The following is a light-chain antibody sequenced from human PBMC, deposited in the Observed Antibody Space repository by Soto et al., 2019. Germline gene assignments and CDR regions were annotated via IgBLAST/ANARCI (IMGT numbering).Light chain of an antibody. Sequence: DIQMTQSPSSVSASVGDRVTITCRASQGIRSWLAWYQQRPGKASKLLISAASSLQSAVPSRFSGSGSGTDFTLTISSLQPDDFATYYCQQSDTFPATFGGGTKV. CDR2: AAS. CDR3: QQSDTFPAT. J-gene: IGKJ4*01. V-gene: IGKV1D-12*01. CDR1: QGIRSW.